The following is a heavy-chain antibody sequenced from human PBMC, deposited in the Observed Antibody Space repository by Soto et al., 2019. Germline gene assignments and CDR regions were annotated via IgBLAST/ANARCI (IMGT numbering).Heavy chain of an antibody. CDR3: ARGVLLWFGELLCQSNWFDP. D-gene: IGHD3-10*01. CDR1: GGSFSGYY. Sequence: SETLSLTCAVYGGSFSGYYWSWIRQPPGKGLEWIGEINHSGSTNYNPSLKSRVTISVDTSKNQFSLKLSSVTAADTAVYYCARGVLLWFGELLCQSNWFDPWGQGTLVTVSS. CDR2: INHSGST. V-gene: IGHV4-34*01. J-gene: IGHJ5*02.